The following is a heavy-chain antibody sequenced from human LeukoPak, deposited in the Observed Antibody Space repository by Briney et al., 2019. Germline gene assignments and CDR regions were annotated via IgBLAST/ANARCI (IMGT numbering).Heavy chain of an antibody. CDR2: INHSGST. D-gene: IGHD7-27*01. J-gene: IGHJ2*01. CDR3: AGLNWGSGCYFDL. Sequence: PSETLSLTCAVYGGSFSGYYWSWIRQPPGKGLEWIGEINHSGSTNYNPSLKSRVTVSVDTSKNQFSLKLSSVTAADTAVYYCAGLNWGSGCYFDLWGRGTLVTVSS. V-gene: IGHV4-34*01. CDR1: GGSFSGYY.